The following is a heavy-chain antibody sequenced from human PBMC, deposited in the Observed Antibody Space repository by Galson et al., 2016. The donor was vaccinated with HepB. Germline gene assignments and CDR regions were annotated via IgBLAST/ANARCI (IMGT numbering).Heavy chain of an antibody. CDR3: ARDGGQQLVRWERLRKVYYYYPMDV. V-gene: IGHV3-48*02. D-gene: IGHD6-13*01. CDR1: GFTFSSYS. CDR2: ISSSGSTI. J-gene: IGHJ6*02. Sequence: SLRLSCAASGFTFSSYSMNWVRQAPGKGLEWVLYISSSGSTIYYADSVKGRFTISRDNAKHSLYLQMHSLRDEDTAVYYCARDGGQQLVRWERLRKVYYYYPMDVWGQGTTVTVSS.